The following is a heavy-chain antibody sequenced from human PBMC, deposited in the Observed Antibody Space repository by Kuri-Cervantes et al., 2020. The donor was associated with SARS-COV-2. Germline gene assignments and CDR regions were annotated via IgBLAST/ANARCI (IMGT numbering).Heavy chain of an antibody. CDR2: IYSSGST. CDR1: GGSINNYY. CDR3: ARHKTAAAWFDP. V-gene: IGHV4-4*07. Sequence: SETLSLTCTVSGGSINNYYWSWIRQSAGEGLEWIGRIYSSGSTSYNPSLKGRITMSVDTSRSQFSLTLSSVTAADTAVYYCARHKTAAAWFDPWGQGTLVTVSS. D-gene: IGHD6-13*01. J-gene: IGHJ5*02.